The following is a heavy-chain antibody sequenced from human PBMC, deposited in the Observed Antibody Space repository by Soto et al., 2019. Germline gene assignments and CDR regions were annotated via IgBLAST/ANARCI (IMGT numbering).Heavy chain of an antibody. D-gene: IGHD6-19*01. CDR2: IIPIFGTA. J-gene: IGHJ3*02. CDR1: GGTFSNYA. CDR3: ARDSFTVAGSWYAFDI. Sequence: SVKVSCKASGGTFSNYAISWVRQAPGQGLEWMGGIIPIFGTANYAQKFQGRVTITADESTSTAYMELSSLRSEDTAVYYCARDSFTVAGSWYAFDIWGQGTMVTVSS. V-gene: IGHV1-69*13.